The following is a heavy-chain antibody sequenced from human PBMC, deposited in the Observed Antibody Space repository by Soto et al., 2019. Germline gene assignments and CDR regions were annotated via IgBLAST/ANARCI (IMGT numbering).Heavy chain of an antibody. J-gene: IGHJ4*02. Sequence: GGSLRLSCTASGFTVSGKYMSWVRQTPGKGLEWVSVIYGGGTTYYADSVKGRFTISRDNSKNTLFLQMDSLRVDDTAMYYCARGRQLDPFDYWGQGTLVSVSS. CDR2: IYGGGTT. CDR1: GFTVSGKY. CDR3: ARGRQLDPFDY. D-gene: IGHD1-1*01. V-gene: IGHV3-53*01.